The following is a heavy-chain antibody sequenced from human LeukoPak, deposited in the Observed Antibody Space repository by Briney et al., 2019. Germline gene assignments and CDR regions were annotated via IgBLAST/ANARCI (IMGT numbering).Heavy chain of an antibody. CDR2: ISYDGSNK. J-gene: IGHJ4*02. Sequence: GGSLRLSCAASGFTFSSYAMHWVRQAPGKGLEWVAVISYDGSNKYYADSVKGRFTISRDNSKNTLYLQMNSLRAEDTAVYYCAREEVGFGFYYFDYWGQGTLVTVSS. D-gene: IGHD3-10*01. CDR1: GFTFSSYA. CDR3: AREEVGFGFYYFDY. V-gene: IGHV3-30*04.